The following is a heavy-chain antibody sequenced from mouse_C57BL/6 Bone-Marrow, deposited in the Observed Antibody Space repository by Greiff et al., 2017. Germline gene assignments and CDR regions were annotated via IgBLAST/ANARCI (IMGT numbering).Heavy chain of an antibody. J-gene: IGHJ3*01. Sequence: EVQLLQSGPGLVKPSQSLSLTCSVTGYSITSGYYWNWIRQFPGNKLEWMGYISYDGSNNYNPSLKNRITITRDTSKNQFFLKLNSVTTEDTATYFCARMGLYYSSWFAYWGQGTLVTVSA. D-gene: IGHD2-5*01. CDR2: ISYDGSN. CDR3: ARMGLYYSSWFAY. V-gene: IGHV3-6*01. CDR1: GYSITSGYY.